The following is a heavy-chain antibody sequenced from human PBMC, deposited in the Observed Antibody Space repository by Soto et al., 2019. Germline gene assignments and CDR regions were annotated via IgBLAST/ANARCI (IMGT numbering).Heavy chain of an antibody. D-gene: IGHD2-8*01. Sequence: EVQLLESGGGLVQPGGSLRLSCAASGFTFSSYAMSWVRQAPGKGLEWVSAISGSGGSTYYADSVKGRFTISRDNSKNLLYLQMNSLRAEDTAVYYCAKDLMVGLGLTPAAASGYWGPGTLVTVSS. CDR1: GFTFSSYA. CDR3: AKDLMVGLGLTPAAASGY. V-gene: IGHV3-23*01. J-gene: IGHJ4*02. CDR2: ISGSGGST.